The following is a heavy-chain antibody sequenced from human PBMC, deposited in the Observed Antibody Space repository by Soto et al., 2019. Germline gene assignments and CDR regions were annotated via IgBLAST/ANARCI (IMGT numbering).Heavy chain of an antibody. CDR1: GYSFISDW. CDR3: AMTRYCSGGSCYGSYYYYGMDV. V-gene: IGHV5-51*01. D-gene: IGHD2-15*01. CDR2: IYPGDSDT. Sequence: GECLKSSCKGSGYSFISDWIGWVRQMPGKGLEWMGIIYPGDSDTRYSPSFQGQVTISADKSISTAYLQWSSLKASDTAMYYCAMTRYCSGGSCYGSYYYYGMDVWGQGTTVTVSS. J-gene: IGHJ6*02.